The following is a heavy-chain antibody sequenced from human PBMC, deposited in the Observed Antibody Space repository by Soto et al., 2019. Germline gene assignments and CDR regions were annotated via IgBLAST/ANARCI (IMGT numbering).Heavy chain of an antibody. Sequence: HGESLKISCTGFGYAFTSYWIAWVRQMPGKGLEWMGIIYPGDSDTRYSPSFQGQVTISVDKSISTAYLQWSTLKASDTAMYYCARGYCTTTICDPWFDPWGQGTLVTVSS. CDR2: IYPGDSDT. V-gene: IGHV5-51*01. D-gene: IGHD2-2*01. J-gene: IGHJ5*02. CDR1: GYAFTSYW. CDR3: ARGYCTTTICDPWFDP.